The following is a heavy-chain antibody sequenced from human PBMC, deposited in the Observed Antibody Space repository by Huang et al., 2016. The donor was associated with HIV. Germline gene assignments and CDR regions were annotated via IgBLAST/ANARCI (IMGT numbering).Heavy chain of an antibody. D-gene: IGHD4-4*01. Sequence: QVQLVQSGAEVKKPGASVKISCKASGYTFSHYFMHWVRQAPGQGLACLGVINPSGGSTTYSQKFKGRVTMTRDTSTSTVYMELSSLRSEDTAVYYCARAYNYSLAYWGQGTLVTVSS. CDR2: INPSGGST. CDR3: ARAYNYSLAY. CDR1: GYTFSHYF. J-gene: IGHJ4*02. V-gene: IGHV1-46*03.